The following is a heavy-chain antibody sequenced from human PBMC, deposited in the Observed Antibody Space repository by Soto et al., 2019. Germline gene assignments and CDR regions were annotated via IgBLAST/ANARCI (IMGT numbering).Heavy chain of an antibody. CDR1: GGSFSGYY. CDR3: ARGRNVLIWFGESLGDY. D-gene: IGHD3-10*01. CDR2: INHSGST. J-gene: IGHJ4*02. V-gene: IGHV4-34*01. Sequence: QVQLQQWGAGLLKPSETLSLTCAVYGGSFSGYYWSWIRQPPGKGLEWIGEINHSGSTNYNPSLKSRVTISVATSKNQFSLKLSSVTAADTAVYYCARGRNVLIWFGESLGDYWGQGTLVTVSS.